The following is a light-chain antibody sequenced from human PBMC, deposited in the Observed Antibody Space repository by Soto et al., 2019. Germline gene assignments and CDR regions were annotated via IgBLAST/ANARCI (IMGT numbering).Light chain of an antibody. Sequence: SYELTQPSSVSVAPGKTARITCGGNNIGSKSVHWYQQKPGQAPVLVIYYDSDRPSGILERFSGSNSGNTATLTISRVEAGDEADYYCQVWDSSSDHWVFGGGTKLTVL. V-gene: IGLV3-21*04. CDR3: QVWDSSSDHWV. CDR1: NIGSKS. J-gene: IGLJ3*02. CDR2: YDS.